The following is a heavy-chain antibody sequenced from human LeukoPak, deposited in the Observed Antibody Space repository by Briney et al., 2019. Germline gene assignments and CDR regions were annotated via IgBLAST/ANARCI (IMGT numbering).Heavy chain of an antibody. D-gene: IGHD1-14*01. CDR1: GGSISSGGYY. V-gene: IGHV4-31*03. J-gene: IGHJ3*02. Sequence: PSETLSLTCTVSGGSISSGGYYWSWIRQHPGKGLEWIGYIYYSGSTYYNPSLKSRVTISVDTSKNQFSLKLSSVTAADTAVYYCARSGKDLAFDIWGQGTMVTVSS. CDR2: IYYSGST. CDR3: ARSGKDLAFDI.